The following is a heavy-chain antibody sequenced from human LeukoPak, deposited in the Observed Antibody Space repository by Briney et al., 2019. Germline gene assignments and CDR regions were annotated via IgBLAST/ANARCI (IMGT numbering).Heavy chain of an antibody. D-gene: IGHD2-2*01. J-gene: IGHJ4*02. CDR3: ARVRYCSSTGCEGPYYFDY. V-gene: IGHV3-11*06. Sequence: GGSLRLSCAASGFTFSDYYMSWIRQAPGKGLEWVSYISSSSSYTNYADSVKGRFTISRDNAKNSLYLQMNSLRAEDTAVYYCARVRYCSSTGCEGPYYFDYWGQGTLVTVSS. CDR1: GFTFSDYY. CDR2: ISSSSSYT.